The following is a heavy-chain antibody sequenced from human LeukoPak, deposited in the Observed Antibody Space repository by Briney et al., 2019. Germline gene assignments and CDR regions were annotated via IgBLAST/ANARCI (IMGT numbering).Heavy chain of an antibody. V-gene: IGHV3-21*01. CDR3: ARDPWDGSGYRVGLDH. D-gene: IGHD3-22*01. CDR1: GFTFSTFS. Sequence: GGSLRLSCAASGFTFSTFSMNWVRQAPGKGLEWVSSISSRNTYIYYADSVRGRFTISRDNAKNSLYLQMNSLRADDTAVYYCARDPWDGSGYRVGLDHWGQGTLVTVSS. J-gene: IGHJ4*02. CDR2: ISSRNTYI.